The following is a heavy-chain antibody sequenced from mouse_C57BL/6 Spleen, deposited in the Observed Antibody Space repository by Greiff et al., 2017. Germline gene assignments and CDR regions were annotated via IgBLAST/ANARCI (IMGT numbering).Heavy chain of an antibody. CDR3: AREGRYEVYFDY. CDR1: GYTFTDYY. CDR2: INPNNGGT. V-gene: IGHV1-26*01. D-gene: IGHD2-3*01. Sequence: EVQLQQSGPELVKPGASVKISCKASGYTFTDYYMNWVKQSHGKSLEWIGDINPNNGGTSYNQKFKGKATLTVDKSSSTAYMELRSLTSEASAVYYCAREGRYEVYFDYWGQGTTLTVSS. J-gene: IGHJ2*01.